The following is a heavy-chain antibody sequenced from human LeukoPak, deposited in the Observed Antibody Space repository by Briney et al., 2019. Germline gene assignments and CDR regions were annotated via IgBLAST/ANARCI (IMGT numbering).Heavy chain of an antibody. J-gene: IGHJ6*04. CDR1: GFTVSSNY. CDR3: AREAKITMIVVGLDY. CDR2: IYSGGST. Sequence: GGSLRLSCAASGFTVSSNYMSWVRQAPGKGLEWVSVIYSGGSTYYADSVKGRFTISRDNSKNTLYLQMNSLRAEDTAVYYCAREAKITMIVVGLDYWGKGTTVTVSS. D-gene: IGHD3-22*01. V-gene: IGHV3-66*02.